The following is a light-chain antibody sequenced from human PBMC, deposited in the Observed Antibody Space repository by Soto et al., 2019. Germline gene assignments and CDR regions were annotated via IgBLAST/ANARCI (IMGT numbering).Light chain of an antibody. CDR1: SSNIGAGYD. Sequence: QSVLTQPPSVSGAPGQRVTISCTGSSSNIGAGYDVHWYQQLPGTAPKLLIYGNSNRPSGVPDRFSGSKSGTSASLAITGLQAEDEADYSCQSYDSSLSGSVVFGGGTKLPVL. J-gene: IGLJ2*01. CDR2: GNS. V-gene: IGLV1-40*01. CDR3: QSYDSSLSGSVV.